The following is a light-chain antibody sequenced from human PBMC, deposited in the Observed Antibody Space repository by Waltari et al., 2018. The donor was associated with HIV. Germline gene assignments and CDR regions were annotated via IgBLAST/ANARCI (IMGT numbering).Light chain of an antibody. CDR2: ATS. Sequence: EVVLTQSPGTLSLSPGDTATLSCRASQSVSSTYLAWYQHKVGQAPRLLIYATSSRATGIPDRFSGSGSGTDFTLIISRLEPEDFAVYYCQQCGTSPRTFGQGTKVEIK. J-gene: IGKJ1*01. CDR1: QSVSSTY. V-gene: IGKV3-20*01. CDR3: QQCGTSPRT.